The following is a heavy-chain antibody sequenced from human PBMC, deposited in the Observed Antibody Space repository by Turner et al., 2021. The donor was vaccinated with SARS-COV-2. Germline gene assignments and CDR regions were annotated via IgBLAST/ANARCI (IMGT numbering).Heavy chain of an antibody. CDR2: ISYSGIP. D-gene: IGHD3-10*01. V-gene: IGHV4-59*01. J-gene: IGHJ4*02. CDR1: GDTSNSYY. Sequence: QVQLQESGPGLVKPSETVSLTCTVPGDTSNSYYWNWIRQSPGKGLEWIGYISYSGIPNYNPSLRSRIAISLDMSKKQFSLRLGSVTAADTAVYFCASGPSGTFPRGLFDSWGQGALVTVSS. CDR3: ASGPSGTFPRGLFDS.